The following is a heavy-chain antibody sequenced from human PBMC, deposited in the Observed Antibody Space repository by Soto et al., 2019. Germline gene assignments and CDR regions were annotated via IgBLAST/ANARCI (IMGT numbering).Heavy chain of an antibody. Sequence: QVQLVQSGAEVKKPGASVKVSCMSSGYTLTRYGINWVRQAPGQGLEWMGWISSYNGNTNYAQKFQGRVTMTTDTSTSTAYMELRSLRSDDTAVYYCTRDNYGDYGSYYYYYGMDVWGQGTTVTVSS. J-gene: IGHJ6*02. CDR2: ISSYNGNT. CDR3: TRDNYGDYGSYYYYYGMDV. V-gene: IGHV1-18*01. D-gene: IGHD4-17*01. CDR1: GYTLTRYG.